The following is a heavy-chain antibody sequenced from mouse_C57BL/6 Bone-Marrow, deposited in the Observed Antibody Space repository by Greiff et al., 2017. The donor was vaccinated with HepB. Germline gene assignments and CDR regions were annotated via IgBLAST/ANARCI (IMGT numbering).Heavy chain of an antibody. V-gene: IGHV1-39*01. CDR3: ARGRDVRRGYYYAMDY. CDR2: INPNYGTT. Sequence: EVNLVESGPELVKPGASVKISCKASGYSFTDYNMNWVKQSNGKSLEWIGVINPNYGTTSYNQKFKGKATLTVDQSSSTAYMQLNSLTSEDSAVYYCARGRDVRRGYYYAMDYWGQGTSVTVSS. CDR1: GYSFTDYN. J-gene: IGHJ4*01. D-gene: IGHD2-14*01.